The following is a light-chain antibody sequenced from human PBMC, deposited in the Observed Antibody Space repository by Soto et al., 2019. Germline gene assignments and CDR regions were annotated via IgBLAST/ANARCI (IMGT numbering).Light chain of an antibody. Sequence: QSVLTQPPSVSGAPGQKITISCTGSSSNIGAGFDVHWYQQLPGTAPKLLVYGNTNRPSGVPDRFSGSKSGTTASLAITGLQAEDEADYYCHDYDDSLSAYLFGPGTKVTVL. CDR3: HDYDDSLSAYL. CDR2: GNT. J-gene: IGLJ1*01. V-gene: IGLV1-40*01. CDR1: SSNIGAGFD.